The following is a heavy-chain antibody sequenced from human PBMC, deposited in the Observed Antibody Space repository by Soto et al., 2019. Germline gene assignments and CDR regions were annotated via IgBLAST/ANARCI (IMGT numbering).Heavy chain of an antibody. Sequence: SGGSLRLSCAASGFTFSSYSMNWVRQAPGKGLEWVSYISSSSSTIYYADSVKGRFTISRDNAKNSLYLQMNSLRDEDTAVYYCARDTPLYYAYDYWDAFDIWGQGTKVTVSS. CDR1: GFTFSSYS. D-gene: IGHD3-16*01. CDR3: ARDTPLYYAYDYWDAFDI. V-gene: IGHV3-48*02. J-gene: IGHJ3*02. CDR2: ISSSSSTI.